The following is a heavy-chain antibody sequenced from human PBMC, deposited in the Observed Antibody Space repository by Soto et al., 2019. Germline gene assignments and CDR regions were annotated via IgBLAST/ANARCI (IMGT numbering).Heavy chain of an antibody. D-gene: IGHD1-26*01. CDR3: ARAPYGGTYYWVFDY. Sequence: WGSLRLSCAASGFTVSGNFMTWVRQAPWKGLEWVSFIYPAGTTHYADSVKGRFTISRDNSENTVYLQMNSLRAEDTAVYYCARAPYGGTYYWVFDYWGRGTLVTVSS. CDR2: IYPAGTT. J-gene: IGHJ4*02. CDR1: GFTVSGNF. V-gene: IGHV3-53*01.